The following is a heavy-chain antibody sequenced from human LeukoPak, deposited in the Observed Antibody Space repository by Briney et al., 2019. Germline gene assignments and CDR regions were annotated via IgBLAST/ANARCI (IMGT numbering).Heavy chain of an antibody. CDR1: GGSMSSYY. CDR3: ARGARAGYNLEPFDY. CDR2: IYYSGST. D-gene: IGHD5-24*01. J-gene: IGHJ4*02. Sequence: PSETLSLTCTVSGGSMSSYYWSWIRQPPGKGLEWIGYIYYSGSTKYNPSLKSRVTISVDTSKNQFSLKLSSVTATDTAVYYCARGARAGYNLEPFDYWGQGTLVTVSS. V-gene: IGHV4-59*08.